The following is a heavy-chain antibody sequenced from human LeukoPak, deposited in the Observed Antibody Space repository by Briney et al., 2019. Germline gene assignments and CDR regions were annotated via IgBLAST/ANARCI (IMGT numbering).Heavy chain of an antibody. Sequence: GGSLRLSCAASGFTFSSYAMSWVRQAPGKGLVWVSAISASGGSTYYADSVKGRFTISRDNSKNTLYLQMNSLRAEDSAVYYCAKGPQWLVNYFDYWGQGTLVTVSS. CDR1: GFTFSSYA. V-gene: IGHV3-23*01. CDR2: ISASGGST. J-gene: IGHJ4*02. CDR3: AKGPQWLVNYFDY. D-gene: IGHD6-19*01.